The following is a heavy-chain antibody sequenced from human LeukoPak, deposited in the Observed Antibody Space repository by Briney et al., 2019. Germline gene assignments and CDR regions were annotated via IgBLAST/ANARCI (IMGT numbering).Heavy chain of an antibody. D-gene: IGHD2-15*01. V-gene: IGHV3-53*01. CDR2: IYAGDDI. CDR1: GFTVSSNY. Sequence: PGGSLRLSCAASGFTVSSNYMSWVRQAPGKGLEWVSIIYAGDDIYYADSVKGRFTISRDNSKNTLYLQMNSLRAEDTAVYYCARGPEDLVVVVAADFDYWGQGTLVTVSS. CDR3: ARGPEDLVVVVAADFDY. J-gene: IGHJ4*02.